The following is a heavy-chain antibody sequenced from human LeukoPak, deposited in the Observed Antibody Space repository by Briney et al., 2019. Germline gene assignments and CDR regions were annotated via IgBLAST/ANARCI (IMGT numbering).Heavy chain of an antibody. V-gene: IGHV3-74*01. Sequence: GGSLRLSCAASGFTFSTYWMHWVRQAPGKGLVWVSRINPDGSSTNYADSVKGRFTISRDNAKNSLYLQMNSLRAEDTAVYYCARDQGLPGYYDFWSGYYSDAFDIWGQGTMVTVSS. CDR3: ARDQGLPGYYDFWSGYYSDAFDI. CDR1: GFTFSTYW. J-gene: IGHJ3*02. CDR2: INPDGSST. D-gene: IGHD3-3*01.